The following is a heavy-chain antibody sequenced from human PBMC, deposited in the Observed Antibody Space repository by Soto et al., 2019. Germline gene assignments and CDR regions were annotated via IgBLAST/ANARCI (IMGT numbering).Heavy chain of an antibody. CDR2: IYYSGST. Sequence: SETLSLTCTVSGGSISSSSYYWGWIRQPPGKGLEWIGSIYYSGSTYYNPSLESRVTISVDTSKNQFSLKLSSVTAADTAVYYCARPNCSSTSCPNYYYGMDVWGQGTTVTV. D-gene: IGHD2-2*01. CDR1: GGSISSSSYY. V-gene: IGHV4-39*01. J-gene: IGHJ6*02. CDR3: ARPNCSSTSCPNYYYGMDV.